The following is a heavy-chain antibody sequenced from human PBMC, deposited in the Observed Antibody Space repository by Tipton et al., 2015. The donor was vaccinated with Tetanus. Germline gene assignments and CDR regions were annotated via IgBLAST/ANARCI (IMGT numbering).Heavy chain of an antibody. CDR2: IYSGGST. CDR1: GFTVSSNY. CDR3: ARGESYYGSGTQGPYYFDY. J-gene: IGHJ4*02. D-gene: IGHD3-10*01. V-gene: IGHV3-53*01. Sequence: SLRLSCAASGFTVSSNYMSWVRQAPGKGLEWVSVIYSGGSTYYADSVKGRFTISRDNSKNTLYLQMNSLRAEDTAVYYCARGESYYGSGTQGPYYFDYWGQGTLVTVSS.